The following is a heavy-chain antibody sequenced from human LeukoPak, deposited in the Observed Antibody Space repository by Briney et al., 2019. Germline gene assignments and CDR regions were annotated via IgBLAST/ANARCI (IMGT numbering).Heavy chain of an antibody. V-gene: IGHV3-23*01. Sequence: GGSLRLSCAASGFTLNNYAMSWVRQAPGKGLEWVSVVSESDGSTYSADSVKGRFTMSRDNSKNTLHLQMNGLRAEDTAVYYCAKGRLIGPDAFDMWGQGTMVTVSS. CDR3: AKGRLIGPDAFDM. D-gene: IGHD2-21*01. CDR2: VSESDGST. CDR1: GFTLNNYA. J-gene: IGHJ3*02.